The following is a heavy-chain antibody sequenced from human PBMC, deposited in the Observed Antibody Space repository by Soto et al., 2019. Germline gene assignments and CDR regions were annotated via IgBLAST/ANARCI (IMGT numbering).Heavy chain of an antibody. CDR1: GFTFSSYG. CDR2: ISYDGSNK. D-gene: IGHD2-2*01. Sequence: GGSLRLSCAASGFTFSSYGMHWVRQAPGKGLEWVAVISYDGSNKYYADSVKGRFTISRDNSKNTLYLQMNSLRAEDTAVYYCARDRRPSIYSGLAVWGQGTTVTVSS. V-gene: IGHV3-30*03. J-gene: IGHJ6*02. CDR3: ARDRRPSIYSGLAV.